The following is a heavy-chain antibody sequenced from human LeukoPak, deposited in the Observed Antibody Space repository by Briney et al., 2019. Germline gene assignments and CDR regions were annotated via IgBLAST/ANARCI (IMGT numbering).Heavy chain of an antibody. Sequence: GRSLRLSCAASRFTFTDYGMHWVRQPPGKGLEWVALIWYDGSGKYYADSVKGRFAISRDNSKNTLYLQMNSLRAEDTAVYYCARDWCGGGSCYYFDHWGQGTLVTVSS. D-gene: IGHD2-15*01. CDR1: RFTFTDYG. CDR3: ARDWCGGGSCYYFDH. V-gene: IGHV3-33*01. J-gene: IGHJ4*02. CDR2: IWYDGSGK.